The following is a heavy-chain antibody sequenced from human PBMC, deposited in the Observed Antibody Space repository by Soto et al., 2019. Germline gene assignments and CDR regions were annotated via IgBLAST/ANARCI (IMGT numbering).Heavy chain of an antibody. D-gene: IGHD1-26*01. J-gene: IGHJ6*02. Sequence: QVQLHESGPGLVKPSETLSLTCNVSGDSIGRFYWSWIRQSAEKGLEWIGRIYSTGGTAYNPALKGRITISLDSSNNHVSLEMNSVTAADTAVYFCARDLSGTGLDIWGRGTRVTVSS. CDR2: IYSTGGT. CDR3: ARDLSGTGLDI. CDR1: GDSIGRFY. V-gene: IGHV4-4*07.